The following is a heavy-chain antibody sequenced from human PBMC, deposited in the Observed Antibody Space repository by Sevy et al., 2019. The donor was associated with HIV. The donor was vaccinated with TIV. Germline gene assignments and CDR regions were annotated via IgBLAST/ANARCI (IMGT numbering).Heavy chain of an antibody. CDR3: ARGDFWSGYHYYYYGMDV. CDR2: ISNDGSNK. D-gene: IGHD3-3*01. Sequence: GGSLRLSCAASGFTFSSYAMHWVRQAPGKGLEWVAVISNDGSNKYYADSVKGRFTISRDNSKNTLYLQMNSLRAEDTAVYYCARGDFWSGYHYYYYGMDVWGQGTTVTVSS. J-gene: IGHJ6*02. V-gene: IGHV3-30-3*01. CDR1: GFTFSSYA.